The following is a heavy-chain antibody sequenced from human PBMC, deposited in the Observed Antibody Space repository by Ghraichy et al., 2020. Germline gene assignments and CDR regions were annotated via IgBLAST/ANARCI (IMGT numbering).Heavy chain of an antibody. V-gene: IGHV4-39*01. D-gene: IGHD5-18*01. CDR1: GGSIRTNTYY. Sequence: ESLNISCTVSGGSIRTNTYYWGWIRQPPGKGLEWIGSIYYSENSYYNPSLKSRVTISVDTSKNQFSLKVSSVTAADTAVYYCVRHRRDQGYIYGLMFGPWGQGALVTVSS. J-gene: IGHJ5*02. CDR2: IYYSENS. CDR3: VRHRRDQGYIYGLMFGP.